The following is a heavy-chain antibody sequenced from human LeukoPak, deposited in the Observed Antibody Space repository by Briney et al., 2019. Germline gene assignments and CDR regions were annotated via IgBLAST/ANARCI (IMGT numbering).Heavy chain of an antibody. J-gene: IGHJ6*03. CDR2: INPNSGGT. D-gene: IGHD6-13*01. CDR1: GYTFTGYY. CDR3: ARGLGAAAGRPPWTYYYYMDV. V-gene: IGHV1-2*02. Sequence: ASVKVSCKASGYTFTGYYMHWVRQAPGQGLEWMGWINPNSGGTNYAQKFQGRVTMTRDTSISTAYMELSRLRSDDTAVYYCARGLGAAAGRPPWTYYYYMDVWGKGTTVTVSS.